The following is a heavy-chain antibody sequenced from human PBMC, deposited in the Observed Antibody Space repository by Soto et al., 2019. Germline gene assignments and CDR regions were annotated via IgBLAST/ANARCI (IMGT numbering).Heavy chain of an antibody. J-gene: IGHJ4*02. Sequence: GASVKVSCKASGGTFSSYAISWVRQAPGQGLEWMGGIIPIFGTASYAQKFQGRVTITADESTSTAYMELSSLRSEDTAVYYCARGDVDTAMASGYWGQGTLVTVSS. CDR1: GGTFSSYA. D-gene: IGHD5-18*01. CDR2: IIPIFGTA. CDR3: ARGDVDTAMASGY. V-gene: IGHV1-69*13.